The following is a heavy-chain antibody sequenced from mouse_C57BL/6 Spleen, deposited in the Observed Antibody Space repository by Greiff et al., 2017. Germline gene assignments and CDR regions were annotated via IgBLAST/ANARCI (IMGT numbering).Heavy chain of an antibody. CDR3: ARGPRFDY. J-gene: IGHJ2*01. Sequence: VQLQQSGPVLVKPGASVKMSCKASGYTFTDYYMNWVKQSHGKSLEWIGVINPYNGGTSYNQKFKGKATLTVDKSSSTAYMELNSLTSEDSAFYYCARGPRFDYWGQGTTLTVSS. V-gene: IGHV1-19*01. CDR1: GYTFTDYY. CDR2: INPYNGGT.